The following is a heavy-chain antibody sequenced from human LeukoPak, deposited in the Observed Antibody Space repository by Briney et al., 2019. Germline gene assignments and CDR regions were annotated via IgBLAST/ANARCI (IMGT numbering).Heavy chain of an antibody. D-gene: IGHD3-22*01. CDR1: GYSISSGNY. CDR3: ARDRYYYDSSGYYKRMDV. Sequence: SETLSLTCSVSGYSISSGNYWGWIRLPPGKGLQWIGSIYHSGSTYYNLSLKSRVTISVDTSKNQFSLKLSSVTAADTAVYYCARDRYYYDSSGYYKRMDVWGKGTTVTISS. V-gene: IGHV4-38-2*02. CDR2: IYHSGST. J-gene: IGHJ6*04.